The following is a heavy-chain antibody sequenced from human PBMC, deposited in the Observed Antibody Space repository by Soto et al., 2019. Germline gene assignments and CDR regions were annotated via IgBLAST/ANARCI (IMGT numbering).Heavy chain of an antibody. D-gene: IGHD3-22*01. V-gene: IGHV3-23*01. CDR1: GFSFNNHA. CDR2: ISGSGSTT. CDR3: AKDRLMLTMVVVGAFDF. Sequence: VQLLESGGGLVQPGGSLRLSCAASGFSFNNHAMTWVRQAPGKGLEWVSGISGSGSTTHYADSVKGRFTISRDNSKETLYLQMNSVRPEDTAVYYCAKDRLMLTMVVVGAFDFWGLGTMVTVSS. J-gene: IGHJ3*01.